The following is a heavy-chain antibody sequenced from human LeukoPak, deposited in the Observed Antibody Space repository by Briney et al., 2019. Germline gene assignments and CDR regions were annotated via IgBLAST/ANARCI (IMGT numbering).Heavy chain of an antibody. CDR3: ARWSYGSGYALDY. Sequence: GGSLRLSCAASGFTFSSYSVNWVRQAPGKGLEWVSYISGSSNNIYYADYVKCRFTSSRDNAKNSLYLQMNSLRAEDTAVYYCARWSYGSGYALDYWGQGTLVTVSS. CDR1: GFTFSSYS. V-gene: IGHV3-48*01. J-gene: IGHJ4*02. D-gene: IGHD5-12*01. CDR2: ISGSSNNI.